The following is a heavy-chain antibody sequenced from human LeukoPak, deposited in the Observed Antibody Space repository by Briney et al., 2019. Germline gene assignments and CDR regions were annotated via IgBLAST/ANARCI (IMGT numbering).Heavy chain of an antibody. Sequence: ASVKVSCKASGYTFTSYYMHWVRQAPGQGLEWMGIINPSGGSTSYAQKFQGRVTMTRDMSTSTVYMELSSLRSEDTAVYYCASGEFGEYFQHWGQGTLVTVSS. V-gene: IGHV1-46*01. J-gene: IGHJ1*01. CDR2: INPSGGST. D-gene: IGHD3-10*01. CDR1: GYTFTSYY. CDR3: ASGEFGEYFQH.